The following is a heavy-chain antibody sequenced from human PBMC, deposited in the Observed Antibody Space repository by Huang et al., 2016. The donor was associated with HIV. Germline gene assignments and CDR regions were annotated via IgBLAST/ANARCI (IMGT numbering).Heavy chain of an antibody. V-gene: IGHV1-69*13. D-gene: IGHD2-15*01. CDR1: ADTFSSYA. CDR3: ARVSRATAAGFAFDI. J-gene: IGHJ3*02. CDR2: SIPPLGTT. Sequence: QVQLVQSGAEVKKPGSSVKVSCKASADTFSSYAITWVRQAPGQGLEWMGGSIPPLGTTDYAQKFQDRVTMTADEATNTAYMELSSLRSEDTAVYFCARVSRATAAGFAFDIWGQGTMVTVSS.